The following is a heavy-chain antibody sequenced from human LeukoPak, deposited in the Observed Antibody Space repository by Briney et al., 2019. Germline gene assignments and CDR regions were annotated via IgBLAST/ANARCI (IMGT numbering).Heavy chain of an antibody. V-gene: IGHV3-23*01. J-gene: IGHJ4*02. CDR3: AKEAQDGYNAY. D-gene: IGHD5-24*01. CDR2: ISGSGDST. CDR1: GFTFSSYA. Sequence: GGSLRFSCVASGFTFSSYAMTWVRQAPGKGLEWVSGISGSGDSTYYADSVKGRFTISRDNSRNTLYLQMNSLRAEDTAVYYCAKEAQDGYNAYWGQGTLVTVSS.